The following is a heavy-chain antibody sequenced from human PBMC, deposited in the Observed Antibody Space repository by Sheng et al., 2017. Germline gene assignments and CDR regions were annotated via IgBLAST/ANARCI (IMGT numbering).Heavy chain of an antibody. CDR2: IGGSGAPT. D-gene: IGHD3-10*01. CDR1: GFTFSNYA. Sequence: EVQLLDSGGGLVQPGGSLRLSCEASGFTFSNYAMGWLRQAPGKGLEWVSVIGGSGAPTFYADSVRGRFTISRDNSKDMLYLEMNSLRAEDTAVYYCARKCRGVYCFDSWGQGTLVTVSS. V-gene: IGHV3-23*01. J-gene: IGHJ5*01. CDR3: ARKCRGVYCFDS.